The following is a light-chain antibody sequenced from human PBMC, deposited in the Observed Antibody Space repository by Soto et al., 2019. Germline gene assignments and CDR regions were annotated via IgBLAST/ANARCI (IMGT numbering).Light chain of an antibody. V-gene: IGKV1-5*01. Sequence: DIQMTQSPSTLSASVGDRVTITCRASQSISSWLAWYQQKPGKAPKLLIYDASSLESGNPSRFSGSGSGTEFTLTISSLQPDDFATCYWQLYNSYYSCGQGTKVEIK. CDR3: QLYNSYYS. J-gene: IGKJ2*01. CDR2: DAS. CDR1: QSISSW.